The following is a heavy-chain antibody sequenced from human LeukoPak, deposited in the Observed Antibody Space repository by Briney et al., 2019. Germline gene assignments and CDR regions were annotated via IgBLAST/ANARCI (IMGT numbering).Heavy chain of an antibody. J-gene: IGHJ6*03. CDR2: ISSSSSYI. CDR3: ARDYSSSWYPSPYMDV. V-gene: IGHV3-21*01. CDR1: GFTFSSYS. Sequence: GGSLRLSCAASGFTFSSYSMNWVRQAPGKGLEWVSSISSSSSYIYYADSVKGRFTISRDNAKNSLYLKMNSLRAEDTAVYYCARDYSSSWYPSPYMDVWGKGTTVTVSS. D-gene: IGHD6-13*01.